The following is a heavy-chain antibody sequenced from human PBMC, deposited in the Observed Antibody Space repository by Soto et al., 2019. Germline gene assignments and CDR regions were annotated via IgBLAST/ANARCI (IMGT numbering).Heavy chain of an antibody. J-gene: IGHJ6*02. CDR2: ISYDGNYK. D-gene: IGHD5-12*01. Sequence: SLRLSCAASGFTFSSYGMHWVRQAPGKGLEWVAVISYDGNYKYYADSVKGRFTISRDNSRNTLYLQMDSLRAEDTAVYYCAKGSKAGDGYNSVDYYYYGMDVWGQGTTVTVSS. CDR3: AKGSKAGDGYNSVDYYYYGMDV. V-gene: IGHV3-30*18. CDR1: GFTFSSYG.